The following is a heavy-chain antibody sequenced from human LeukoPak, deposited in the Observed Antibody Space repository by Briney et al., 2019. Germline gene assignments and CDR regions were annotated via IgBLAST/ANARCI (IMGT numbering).Heavy chain of an antibody. CDR1: GFTFSSYG. CDR3: AREGVGANYYMDV. V-gene: IGHV3-30*02. Sequence: GGSLRLSCAASGFTFSSYGMHWVRQAPGKGLEWVAFIRYDGSNKYYADSVKGRFTISRDNAKNSLYLQMNSLRAEDTALYYCAREGVGANYYMDVWGKGTTVTVSS. CDR2: IRYDGSNK. J-gene: IGHJ6*03. D-gene: IGHD1-26*01.